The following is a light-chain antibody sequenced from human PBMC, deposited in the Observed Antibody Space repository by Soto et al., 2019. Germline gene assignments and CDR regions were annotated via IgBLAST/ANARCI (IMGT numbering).Light chain of an antibody. Sequence: QSVLTQPASVSGSPGQSITISCTGTSSDVGDYNYVSWYRQHPGKAPKVMIYDVSNRPSGVSNRFSGSKSGNTASLTISGLQAEDEADYYCSSYTSSSTLVFGTGTKLTVL. V-gene: IGLV2-14*01. CDR3: SSYTSSSTLV. CDR1: SSDVGDYNY. J-gene: IGLJ1*01. CDR2: DVS.